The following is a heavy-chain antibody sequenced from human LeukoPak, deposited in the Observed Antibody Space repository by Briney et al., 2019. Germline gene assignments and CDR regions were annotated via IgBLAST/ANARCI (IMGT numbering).Heavy chain of an antibody. CDR2: ISSSSSTI. D-gene: IGHD2-2*01. CDR1: GFTFSTYS. V-gene: IGHV3-48*02. CDR3: ARDKYSSIDY. Sequence: PGGSLRLSCAAPGFTFSTYSMHWVRQAPGKGLEWVSYISSSSSTIYYADSLKGRFTISRDNAKSSLYLQMNSLRDEDTAVYYCARDKYSSIDYWGQGTLVTVSS. J-gene: IGHJ4*02.